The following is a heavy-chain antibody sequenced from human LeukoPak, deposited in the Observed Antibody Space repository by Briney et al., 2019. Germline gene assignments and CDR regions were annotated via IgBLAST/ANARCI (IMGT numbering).Heavy chain of an antibody. Sequence: GASVKVSCKASGYILTSYNMHWVRQAPGQGLEWMGGIIPIFGTANYAQKFQGRVTITADKSTSTAYMELSSLRSEDTAVYYCARYATVGLYYYYYMDVWGKGTTVTVSS. CDR1: GYILTSYN. V-gene: IGHV1-69*06. CDR3: ARYATVGLYYYYYMDV. CDR2: IIPIFGTA. D-gene: IGHD4-23*01. J-gene: IGHJ6*03.